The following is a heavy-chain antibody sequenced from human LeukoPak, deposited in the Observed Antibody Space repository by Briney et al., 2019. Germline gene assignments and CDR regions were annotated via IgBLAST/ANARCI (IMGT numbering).Heavy chain of an antibody. D-gene: IGHD3-10*01. V-gene: IGHV3-11*01. CDR1: GFTFGDHY. CDR3: ARRALGPIGAFDH. J-gene: IGHJ4*02. Sequence: PGGSLGLSGLVSGFTFGDHYMAWIRQAPGQGRDWFAYIGTRGRPLYFADSVKGRISASRDDGVNSLFLQMEGLTVEDTAIYYCARRALGPIGAFDHWGQGALVTVSS. CDR2: IGTRGRPL.